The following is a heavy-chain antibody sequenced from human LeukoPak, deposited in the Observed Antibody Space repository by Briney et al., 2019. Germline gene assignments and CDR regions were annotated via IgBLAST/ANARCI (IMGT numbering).Heavy chain of an antibody. CDR2: ISAYNGNT. CDR3: ARVGGTVVVPAAMFWFDP. CDR1: GYTFTSYG. D-gene: IGHD2-2*01. J-gene: IGHJ5*02. V-gene: IGHV1-18*01. Sequence: ASVKVSCKASGYTFTSYGISWVRQAPGQGLEWMGWISAYNGNTNYAQKLQGRVTMTTDTSTSTAYMELRSLRSDDTAVYYCARVGGTVVVPAAMFWFDPWGQGTLVTVSS.